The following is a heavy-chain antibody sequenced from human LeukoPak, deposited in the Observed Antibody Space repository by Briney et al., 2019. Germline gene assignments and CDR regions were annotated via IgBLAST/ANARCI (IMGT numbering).Heavy chain of an antibody. J-gene: IGHJ5*02. CDR3: ARECGSGWYLNWFDP. CDR1: GYAFTGYY. V-gene: IGHV1-69*13. Sequence: ASVKVSCKASGYAFTGYYMHWVRQAPGQGLEWMGGIIPIFGTANYAQKFQGRVTITADESTSTAYMELSSLRSEDTAVYYCARECGSGWYLNWFDPWGQGTLVTVSS. D-gene: IGHD6-19*01. CDR2: IIPIFGTA.